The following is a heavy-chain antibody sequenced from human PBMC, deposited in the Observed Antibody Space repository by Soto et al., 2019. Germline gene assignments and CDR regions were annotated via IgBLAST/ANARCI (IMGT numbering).Heavy chain of an antibody. J-gene: IGHJ4*02. Sequence: QVQPVPSGAEVRKPGSSVKVSCKASEGTFSGYTITWVRQAPGQGLEWMGGTIPVFGPAHYAQKFQGRVTITAYESTSTAYMALSSLGYEDTGVYYCARLSIARRDFDYWGQGTLVTVSS. CDR1: EGTFSGYT. CDR2: TIPVFGPA. V-gene: IGHV1-69*01. CDR3: ARLSIARRDFDY. D-gene: IGHD6-6*01.